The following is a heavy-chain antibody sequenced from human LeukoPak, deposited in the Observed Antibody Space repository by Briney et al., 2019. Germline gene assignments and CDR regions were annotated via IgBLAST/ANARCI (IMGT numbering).Heavy chain of an antibody. CDR3: ARARSGSGWYWFDP. D-gene: IGHD6-19*01. Sequence: PSETLSLTCFVSGGSISSSSNYYWGWIRQPPGKGLEWIGSIYYSGSTYYNTSLKSRVTISVDTSKNQFSLKLSSVTAADTAVYYCARARSGSGWYWFDPWGQGILVIVSS. J-gene: IGHJ5*02. V-gene: IGHV4-39*07. CDR1: GGSISSSSNYY. CDR2: IYYSGST.